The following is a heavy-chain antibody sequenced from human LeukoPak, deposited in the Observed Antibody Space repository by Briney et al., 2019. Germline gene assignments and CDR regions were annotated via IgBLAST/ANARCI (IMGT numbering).Heavy chain of an antibody. D-gene: IGHD4/OR15-4a*01. Sequence: GGSLRLSRGASGFIFRNYAMSWVRQAPGVGLEWVSGISANGGGTYYADSVKGRFTISRDNSKNMLYLQMNSLRAEDTAVYYCAKESGALGAPLYDYWGQGTLVTGSS. CDR1: GFIFRNYA. CDR3: AKESGALGAPLYDY. J-gene: IGHJ4*02. CDR2: ISANGGGT. V-gene: IGHV3-23*01.